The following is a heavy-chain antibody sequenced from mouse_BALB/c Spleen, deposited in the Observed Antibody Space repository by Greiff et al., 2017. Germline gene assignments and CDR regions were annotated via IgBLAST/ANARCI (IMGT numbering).Heavy chain of an antibody. D-gene: IGHD1-1*01. J-gene: IGHJ4*01. Sequence: QVQLKESGPGLVAPSQSLSITCTVSGFSLTGYGVNWVRQPPGKGLEWLGMIWGDGSTDYNSALKSRLSIIKDNSKSQVFLKMNSLQTDDTARYYCARGNYYGSSYGDYYYAMEYGGQGTSVTV. CDR1: GFSLTGYG. V-gene: IGHV2-6-7*01. CDR3: ARGNYYGSSYGDYYYAMEY. CDR2: IWGDGST.